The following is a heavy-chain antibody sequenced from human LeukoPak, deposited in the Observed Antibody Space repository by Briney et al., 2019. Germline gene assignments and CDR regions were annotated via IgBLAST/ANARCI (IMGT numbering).Heavy chain of an antibody. J-gene: IGHJ2*01. CDR1: GGSFSGYY. D-gene: IGHD5-18*01. CDR2: INHSGST. V-gene: IGHV4-34*01. Sequence: TSETLSLTRAVYGGSFSGYYWSWIRQPPGKGLEWVGEINHSGSTNYNPSLKSRVTISVDTSKNQFSLKLSSATAADTAVYYCARVTAYRLYFDLWGRGTLVTVSS. CDR3: ARVTAYRLYFDL.